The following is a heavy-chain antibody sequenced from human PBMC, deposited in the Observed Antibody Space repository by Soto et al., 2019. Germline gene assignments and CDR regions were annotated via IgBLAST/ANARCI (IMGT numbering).Heavy chain of an antibody. D-gene: IGHD3-16*02. J-gene: IGHJ3*02. CDR2: IYYSGST. CDR1: GGSTSSYY. V-gene: IGHV4-59*01. CDR3: ARDTKGGTYDYIWGSYRPHDAFDI. Sequence: SETLPLTWTVSGGSTSSYYWSWIRQPTGKGLEWIGYIYYSGSTNYNPPLKSRVTISVDTSKNQFSLKLSSVTAADTAVYYCARDTKGGTYDYIWGSYRPHDAFDIWGQGTMVTVS.